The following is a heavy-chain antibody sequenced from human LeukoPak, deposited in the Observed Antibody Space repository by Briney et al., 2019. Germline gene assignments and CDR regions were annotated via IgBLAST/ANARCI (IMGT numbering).Heavy chain of an antibody. CDR2: ISAYNGNT. V-gene: IGHV1-18*01. D-gene: IGHD6-13*01. CDR3: ARESSSRYIDY. CDR1: GGTFSSYA. J-gene: IGHJ4*02. Sequence: ASVKVSCKASGGTFSSYAISWVRQAPGQGLEWMGWISAYNGNTNYAQKVQGRVTMTTDTSTSTAYMELRSLRSDDTAVYYCARESSSRYIDYWGQGTLVTVSS.